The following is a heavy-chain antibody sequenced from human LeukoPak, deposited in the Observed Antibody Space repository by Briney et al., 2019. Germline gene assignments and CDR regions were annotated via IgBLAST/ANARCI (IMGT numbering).Heavy chain of an antibody. CDR1: GFTFSSYS. Sequence: PGGSLRLSCAASGFTFSSYSMNWVRQAPGKGREWVSYISSSSSTIYYADSVKGRFTISRDNAKNSLYLQMNSLRAEDTAVYYCARITRSYYYYYMDVWGKGTTVTVSS. CDR2: ISSSSSTI. CDR3: ARITRSYYYYYMDV. J-gene: IGHJ6*03. V-gene: IGHV3-48*04.